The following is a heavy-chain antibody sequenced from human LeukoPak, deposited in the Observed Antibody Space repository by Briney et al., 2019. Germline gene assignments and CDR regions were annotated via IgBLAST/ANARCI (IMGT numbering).Heavy chain of an antibody. CDR2: TYYGGTT. Sequence: PSETLSLTCSVSGASVTGTYWSWVRQTPGKGLEWIAYTYYGGTTEYNPSLKSRATISVDTSKNHFSLDLRSVTAAVSAVYICARLGLYDGYTHDSWGQGTLVTVSS. J-gene: IGHJ4*02. CDR1: GASVTGTY. V-gene: IGHV4-59*08. D-gene: IGHD5-24*01. CDR3: ARLGLYDGYTHDS.